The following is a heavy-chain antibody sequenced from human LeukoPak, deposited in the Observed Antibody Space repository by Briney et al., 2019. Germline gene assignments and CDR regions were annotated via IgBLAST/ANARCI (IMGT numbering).Heavy chain of an antibody. Sequence: GGTLRLSCAASGFTFSSYGMSWVRQAPGKGLEWVSTISGSGGSTYYADSVKGRFTISRDNSKNTLFLQMNSLRAEDAAVYYCAKDRSSVSSGWYGDFDYWGQGALDTVSS. D-gene: IGHD6-19*01. CDR3: AKDRSSVSSGWYGDFDY. CDR1: GFTFSSYG. V-gene: IGHV3-23*01. CDR2: ISGSGGST. J-gene: IGHJ4*02.